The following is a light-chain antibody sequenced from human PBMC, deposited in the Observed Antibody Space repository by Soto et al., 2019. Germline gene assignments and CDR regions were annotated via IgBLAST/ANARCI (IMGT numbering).Light chain of an antibody. J-gene: IGKJ5*01. Sequence: EIVLTQSPATRSLSPGERATLSCRASQSVSSYLAWYQQKPGQAPRLLIYDASNRATGIPARFSGSGSGTDFNLTISSLEPEDFAVYYCQQRSNWPITFGQGTRLEIK. CDR2: DAS. V-gene: IGKV3-11*01. CDR3: QQRSNWPIT. CDR1: QSVSSY.